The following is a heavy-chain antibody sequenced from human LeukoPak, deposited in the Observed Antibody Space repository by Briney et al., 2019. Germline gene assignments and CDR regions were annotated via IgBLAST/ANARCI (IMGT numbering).Heavy chain of an antibody. CDR1: GFTFSSYA. Sequence: HPGGSLRLSCAASGFTFSSYAVSWVRQAPGKGLEWVSAISGSGGSTYYADSVKGRFTISRDNSKNTLYLQMNSLRAEDTAVYYCARQPIYSYGATGYYFDYWGRGTLVTVSS. V-gene: IGHV3-23*01. D-gene: IGHD5-18*01. CDR3: ARQPIYSYGATGYYFDY. CDR2: ISGSGGST. J-gene: IGHJ4*02.